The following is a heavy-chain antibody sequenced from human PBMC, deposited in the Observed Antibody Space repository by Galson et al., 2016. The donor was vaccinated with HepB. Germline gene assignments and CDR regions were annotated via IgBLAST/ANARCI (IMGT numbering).Heavy chain of an antibody. CDR2: ISYDGSSK. CDR1: GLTFSSYA. V-gene: IGHV3-30-3*01. CDR3: SRGDYALDY. Sequence: SLRLSCAASGLTFSSYAMHWVRQAPGKGLEWVAVISYDGSSKYYADSVKGRSTIPRDNSKNTPYLQMNSLRAEDTAVYYCSRGDYALDYWGQGTLVTVSS. D-gene: IGHD4-17*01. J-gene: IGHJ4*02.